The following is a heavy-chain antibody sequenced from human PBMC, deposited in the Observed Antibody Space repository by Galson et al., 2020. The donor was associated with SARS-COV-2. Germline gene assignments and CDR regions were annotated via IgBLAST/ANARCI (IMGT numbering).Heavy chain of an antibody. CDR2: ISACSSYI. CDR1: GFPFISYS. Sequence: GGSLRLSCAASGFPFISYSLNWVRQAPGKGLEWVSSISACSSYIYYADSVKGRFTISRDNTKNSLYLQMNSLRAEDTAVYYCARVGDMATTPGSYDYYGLDVWGQGTTGTVSS. D-gene: IGHD3-16*01. J-gene: IGHJ6*02. CDR3: ARVGDMATTPGSYDYYGLDV. V-gene: IGHV3-21*01.